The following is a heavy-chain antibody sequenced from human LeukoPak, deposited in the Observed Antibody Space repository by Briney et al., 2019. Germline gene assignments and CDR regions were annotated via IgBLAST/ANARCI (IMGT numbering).Heavy chain of an antibody. Sequence: GGSLRLSCAASGLTVSNTYISWVRQAPGKGLEWVSVIYSGGGTFYADSVKGRFTISRDGSTSSLTLQMNSLRVEDTAVYYCARHDSVLRWCMDVWGLGTTVTVSS. CDR1: GLTVSNTY. J-gene: IGHJ6*02. V-gene: IGHV3-66*04. CDR2: IYSGGGT. D-gene: IGHD2-15*01. CDR3: ARHDSVLRWCMDV.